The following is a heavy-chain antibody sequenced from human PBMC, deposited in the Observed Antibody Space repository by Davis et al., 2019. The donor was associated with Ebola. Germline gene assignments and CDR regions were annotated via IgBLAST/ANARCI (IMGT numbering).Heavy chain of an antibody. D-gene: IGHD1-14*01. CDR1: GFSFFSYG. CDR2: IWYDGGNE. Sequence: GESLKISCAASGFSFFSYGMHWVRQAPGKGLEWVAMIWYDGGNEYYADSVKGRFTISRDNSKDTLYLQMNSLGAEDTAVYYCARVFMLMRGTPENQFDPWGQGTLVTVSS. CDR3: ARVFMLMRGTPENQFDP. J-gene: IGHJ5*02. V-gene: IGHV3-30*02.